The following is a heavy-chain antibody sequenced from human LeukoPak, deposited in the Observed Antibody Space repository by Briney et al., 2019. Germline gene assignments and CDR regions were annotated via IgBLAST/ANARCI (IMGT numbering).Heavy chain of an antibody. Sequence: PGGSLRLSCAASGFTFSNYYMTWVRQAPGKGLEWVGFIRSKAYGGTTEYAASVKGRFTIARDDSKSIAYLQMNSLKTEDTAVYYCTRGYSYGYGVYFDYWGQGTLVTVSS. V-gene: IGHV3-49*04. J-gene: IGHJ4*02. CDR3: TRGYSYGYGVYFDY. CDR2: IRSKAYGGTT. D-gene: IGHD5-18*01. CDR1: GFTFSNYY.